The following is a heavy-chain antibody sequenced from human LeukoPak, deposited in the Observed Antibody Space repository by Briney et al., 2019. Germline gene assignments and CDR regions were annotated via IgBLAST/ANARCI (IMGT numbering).Heavy chain of an antibody. CDR2: ISSSGSTI. CDR3: ARDGCTSCPIDY. Sequence: PGGSLRLSCAASGFTFSDYYMSWIRQTPGKGLEWVSYISSSGSTIYYADSVKGRFTISRDNAKNSLYLQMNGLRAEDTAVYYCARDGCTSCPIDYWGQGTLVTVSS. J-gene: IGHJ4*02. V-gene: IGHV3-11*04. CDR1: GFTFSDYY. D-gene: IGHD2-2*01.